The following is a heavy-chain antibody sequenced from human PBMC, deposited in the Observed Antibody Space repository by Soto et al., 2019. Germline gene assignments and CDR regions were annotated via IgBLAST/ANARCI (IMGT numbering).Heavy chain of an antibody. D-gene: IGHD2-21*02. Sequence: SETLSLTCTVSGGSISSSSYYWGWIRQPPGKGLEWIGSIYYSGSTYYNPSLKSRVTISVDTPKNQFSLKLSSVTAADTAVYYCARHGFSSCGGDCYSINGAFDPWGQGTLVTVSS. CDR2: IYYSGST. V-gene: IGHV4-39*01. CDR1: GGSISSSSYY. CDR3: ARHGFSSCGGDCYSINGAFDP. J-gene: IGHJ5*02.